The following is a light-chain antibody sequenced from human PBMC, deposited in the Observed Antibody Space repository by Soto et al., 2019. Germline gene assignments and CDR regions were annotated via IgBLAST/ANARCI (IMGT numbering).Light chain of an antibody. CDR3: PKYDDGPLT. CDR2: AAS. J-gene: IGKJ4*01. Sequence: DIQVTQSPSSLSASVGDRVTITCRASQAFGNSLAWYQQKPGKAPKVLIYAASTLQSGVPSRFSGSGSGTAFTLIINSLQPEDVANYFCPKYDDGPLTFGGGTKVEIK. V-gene: IGKV1-27*01. CDR1: QAFGNS.